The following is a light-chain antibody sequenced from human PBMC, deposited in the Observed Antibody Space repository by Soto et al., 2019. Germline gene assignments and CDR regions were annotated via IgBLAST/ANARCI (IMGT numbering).Light chain of an antibody. V-gene: IGLV1-40*01. CDR2: GNS. CDR3: QSYDSSLSALYV. CDR1: SSNIGAGYD. Sequence: QSVLTRPPSVSGAPGQRVTISCTGSSSNIGAGYDVHWYQQLPGTAPKLLIYGNSNRPSGVPYRFSGSKSGTSASLAITGLQAEDEADYYCQSYDSSLSALYVFGTGTKVTVL. J-gene: IGLJ1*01.